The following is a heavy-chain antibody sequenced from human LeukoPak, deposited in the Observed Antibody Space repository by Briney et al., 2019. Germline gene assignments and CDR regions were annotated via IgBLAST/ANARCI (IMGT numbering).Heavy chain of an antibody. D-gene: IGHD2-2*01. CDR2: IIPIFGTA. CDR3: AKYCSSTSCLLGGPLFDY. Sequence: SVKVSCKASGGTFSSYAISWVRQAPGQGLEWMGGIIPIFGTANYAQKFQGRVTITADESTSTAYMELSSLRSEDTAVYYCAKYCSSTSCLLGGPLFDYRGQGTLVTVSS. CDR1: GGTFSSYA. V-gene: IGHV1-69*13. J-gene: IGHJ4*02.